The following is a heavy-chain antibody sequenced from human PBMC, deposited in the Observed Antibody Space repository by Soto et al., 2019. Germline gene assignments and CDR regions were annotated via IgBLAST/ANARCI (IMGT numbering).Heavy chain of an antibody. V-gene: IGHV3-48*03. CDR3: ARDRQQLPLFYYGMDV. CDR2: ISSSGSTI. J-gene: IGHJ6*01. CDR1: GFTFSSYE. Sequence: EVQLVESGGGLVQPGGSLRLSCAASGFTFSSYEMNWVRQAPGKGLEWVSYISSSGSTIYYADSVKGRFTISRDNAKNSLYLQMNRLRAEDTAVYYCARDRQQLPLFYYGMDVWGQGTTVTVSS. D-gene: IGHD6-13*01.